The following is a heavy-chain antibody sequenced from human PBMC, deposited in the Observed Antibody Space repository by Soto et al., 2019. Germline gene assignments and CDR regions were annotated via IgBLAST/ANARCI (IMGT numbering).Heavy chain of an antibody. V-gene: IGHV3-30-3*01. J-gene: IGHJ3*02. CDR2: ISYDGSNK. CDR1: VFTFSSYA. D-gene: IGHD5-18*01. CDR3: ARGNAAMASDI. Sequence: GPLRLSCAASVFTFSSYAMHWVRQAPGKGLEWVAVISYDGSNKYYADSVKGRFTISRDNSKNTLYLQMNSLRAEDTAVYYCARGNAAMASDIWGQGTMVTVSS.